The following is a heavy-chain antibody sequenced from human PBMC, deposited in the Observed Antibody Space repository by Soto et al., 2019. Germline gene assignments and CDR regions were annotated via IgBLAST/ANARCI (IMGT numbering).Heavy chain of an antibody. CDR1: GFTFSNAW. J-gene: IGHJ4*02. CDR2: IKSKTDGGTT. D-gene: IGHD6-19*01. V-gene: IGHV3-15*01. Sequence: PGGSLRLSCAASGFTFSNAWMSWVRQAPGKGLEWVGRIKSKTDGGTTDYAAPVKGRFTISRDDSKNTLYLQMNSLKTEDTAVYYCTTDEESSGWYRDPPDYWGQGTLVTVSS. CDR3: TTDEESSGWYRDPPDY.